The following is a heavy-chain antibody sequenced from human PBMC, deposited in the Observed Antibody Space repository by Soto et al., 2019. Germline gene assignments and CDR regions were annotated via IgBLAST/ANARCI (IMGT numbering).Heavy chain of an antibody. CDR2: ISAYNGNT. Sequence: ASVKVSCKASCYTFTSYGISWVRQAPGQGLERMGWISAYNGNTNYAQKLQGRVTMTTDTSTSTAYMELRSLRSDDTAVYYCARVKGSGYHNWFDPWGQGTLVTVSS. V-gene: IGHV1-18*01. CDR1: CYTFTSYG. D-gene: IGHD3-22*01. CDR3: ARVKGSGYHNWFDP. J-gene: IGHJ5*02.